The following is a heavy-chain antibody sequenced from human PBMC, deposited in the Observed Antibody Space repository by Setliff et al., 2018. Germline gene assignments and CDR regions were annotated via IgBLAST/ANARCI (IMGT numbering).Heavy chain of an antibody. Sequence: GGSLRLSCAASGFTFSRYWMYWVRQVPGKGLVWVSRINPDGSITNYAYSVRGRFTISRDNAKNTLYLQMNSLRAEDTAVYFCARDITRDGYNSGAFDIWGQGTMVTVSS. J-gene: IGHJ3*02. CDR1: GFTFSRYW. V-gene: IGHV3-74*01. CDR2: INPDGSIT. CDR3: ARDITRDGYNSGAFDI. D-gene: IGHD5-12*01.